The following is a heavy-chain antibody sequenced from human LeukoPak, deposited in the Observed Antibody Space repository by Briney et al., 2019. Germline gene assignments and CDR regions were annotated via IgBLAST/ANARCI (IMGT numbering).Heavy chain of an antibody. CDR1: GYTFTGYY. D-gene: IGHD5-18*01. CDR3: AGENLYSCGYGNAFDI. J-gene: IGHJ3*02. Sequence: ALVKVSCKASGYTFTGYYMHWVRQAPGQGLEWMGWINPNSGGTNYAQKFQGRVTMTRDRSISTAYMELSRLRSDDTAVYYSAGENLYSCGYGNAFDIWGQGTMVTVSS. CDR2: INPNSGGT. V-gene: IGHV1-2*02.